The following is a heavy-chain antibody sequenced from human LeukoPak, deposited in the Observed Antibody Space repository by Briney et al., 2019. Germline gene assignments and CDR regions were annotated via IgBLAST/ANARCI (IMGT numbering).Heavy chain of an antibody. CDR1: GFTFSSYW. CDR3: ARDRGWLQFDY. CDR2: IKEDGSVK. J-gene: IGHJ4*02. Sequence: GGSLRLSCAASGFTFSSYWISWVRQAPGKGLEWVANIKEDGSVKYYLDSVKGRFTISRDNVKNSLYLQMNSLRAEDTAVYYCARDRGWLQFDYWGQGTQVTVS. V-gene: IGHV3-7*01. D-gene: IGHD5-24*01.